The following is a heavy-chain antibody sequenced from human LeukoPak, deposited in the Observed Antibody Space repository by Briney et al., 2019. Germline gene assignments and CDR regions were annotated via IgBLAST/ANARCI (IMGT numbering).Heavy chain of an antibody. CDR1: GGSISSYY. J-gene: IGHJ4*02. CDR3: ARDSKTAAYDFWSGEHGDY. V-gene: IGHV4-4*07. D-gene: IGHD3-3*01. CDR2: IYTSGST. Sequence: SETLSLTCTVSGGSISSYYWSWIRQPAGKGLEWIGHIYTSGSTNYNPSLKSRVTMSVDTSKNQFSLKLSSVTAADTAVYYCARDSKTAAYDFWSGEHGDYWGQGTLVTVSS.